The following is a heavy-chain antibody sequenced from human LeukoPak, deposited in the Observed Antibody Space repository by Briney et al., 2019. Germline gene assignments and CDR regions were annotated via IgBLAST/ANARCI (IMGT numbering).Heavy chain of an antibody. V-gene: IGHV3-48*03. CDR1: GFTFSSYE. D-gene: IGHD1-26*01. Sequence: GGSLRLSCAASGFTFSSYETNWVRQAPGKGLEWVSYISSSGSTIYYADSVKGRFTISRDNAKNSLYLQMNSLRAEDTAVYYCARDRALVGTFDYWGQGTLVTVSS. CDR3: ARDRALVGTFDY. CDR2: ISSSGSTI. J-gene: IGHJ4*02.